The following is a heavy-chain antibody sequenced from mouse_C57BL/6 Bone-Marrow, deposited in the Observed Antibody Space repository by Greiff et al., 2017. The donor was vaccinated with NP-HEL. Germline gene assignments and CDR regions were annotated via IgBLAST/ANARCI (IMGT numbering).Heavy chain of an antibody. J-gene: IGHJ2*01. CDR3: ARHFDY. CDR2: ISSGGSYT. Sequence: EVHLVESGGDLVKPGGSLKLSCAASGFTFSSYGMSWVRQTPDKRLEWVATISSGGSYTYYPDSVKGRFTISRDNAKNTLYLQMSSLKSEDTAMYYCARHFDYWGQGTTLTVSS. CDR1: GFTFSSYG. V-gene: IGHV5-6*01.